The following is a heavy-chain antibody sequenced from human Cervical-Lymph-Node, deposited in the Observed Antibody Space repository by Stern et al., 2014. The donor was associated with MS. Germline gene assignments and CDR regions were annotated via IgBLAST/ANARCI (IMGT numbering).Heavy chain of an antibody. D-gene: IGHD6-19*01. CDR2: ISWNSGSM. CDR3: AKDISSGRWEAQYYYGMDV. Sequence: VQLVQSGGGLVQPGRSLRLSCAGSRFNFDDYAMHWVRQASGRGLEWVSSISWNSGSMEYADSVKGRFTISRDNAKNSLYLQMDSLRVEDTAIYYCAKDISSGRWEAQYYYGMDVWGQGTTVTVSS. V-gene: IGHV3-9*01. CDR1: RFNFDDYA. J-gene: IGHJ6*02.